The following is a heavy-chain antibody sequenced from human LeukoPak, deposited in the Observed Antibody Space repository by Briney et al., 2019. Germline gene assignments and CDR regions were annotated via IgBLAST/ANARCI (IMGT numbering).Heavy chain of an antibody. J-gene: IGHJ4*02. CDR2: MNPNSGNT. V-gene: IGHV1-8*01. CDR3: ARARGYSYGPYFDY. Sequence: ASVKVSCKASGYTFTSYDINWVRQATGQGLEWMGWMNPNSGNTGYAQKFQGRVTMTRNTSISTAYMELSSLRSEDTAVYYCARARGYSYGPYFDYWGQGTLVTVSS. D-gene: IGHD5-18*01. CDR1: GYTFTSYD.